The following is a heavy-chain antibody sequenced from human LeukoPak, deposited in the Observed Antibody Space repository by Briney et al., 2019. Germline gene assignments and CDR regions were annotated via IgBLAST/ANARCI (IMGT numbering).Heavy chain of an antibody. CDR1: GCGFSNFW. CDR3: ARHGTPAAAGGAFDI. Sequence: GESLKISCQGSGCGFSNFWIGWVRQMPGKGLEWMGIIYPGDSHTRYSPSFQGQVTISADKSITTAYLQWSSLKASDTAMYYCARHGTPAAAGGAFDIWGHGTMVTVSS. J-gene: IGHJ3*02. CDR2: IYPGDSHT. V-gene: IGHV5-51*01. D-gene: IGHD6-13*01.